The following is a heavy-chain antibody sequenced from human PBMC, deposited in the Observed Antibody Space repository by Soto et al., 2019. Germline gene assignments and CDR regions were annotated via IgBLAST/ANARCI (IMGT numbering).Heavy chain of an antibody. V-gene: IGHV3-48*02. CDR1: GFTFSNYG. CDR3: AMKAGFRGYYSSTRGSDYVMEV. CDR2: INSSSSTI. Sequence: GGSLRLSCAASGFTFSNYGMSWVRQAPGKGLEWVSYINSSSSTIYYADSVKGRFTISRDNAKNSLYLQMNSLRDEDTAVYYYAMKAGFRGYYSSTRGSDYVMEVWGQGTTVTVSS. J-gene: IGHJ6*02. D-gene: IGHD2-2*01.